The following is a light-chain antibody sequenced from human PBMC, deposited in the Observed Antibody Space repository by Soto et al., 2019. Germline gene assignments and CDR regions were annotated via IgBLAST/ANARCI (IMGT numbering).Light chain of an antibody. CDR2: AAS. CDR1: QTITTY. Sequence: DIQMTQSPSSLSASVGDRVTITCRASQTITTYLHWYQQKPGKAPKLLISAASSLQSGVPSRFSGSGSGTEFTLTISSLQPEDSATYYCQQRNSYPCTFGQGTKV. J-gene: IGKJ1*01. CDR3: QQRNSYPCT. V-gene: IGKV1-17*01.